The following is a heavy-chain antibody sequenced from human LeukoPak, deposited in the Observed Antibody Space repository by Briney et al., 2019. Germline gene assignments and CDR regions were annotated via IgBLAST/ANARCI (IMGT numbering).Heavy chain of an antibody. V-gene: IGHV3-23*01. CDR1: GFTFMSYA. D-gene: IGHD3-9*01. Sequence: PGGSLRLSCAASGFTFMSYAMSWVRQAPGKGLEWVSAISSSGGSTYYADSVKGGFTISRDISKNTLYLQMNSLRAEDTAVYYCAKDRESLYHIFTGPLNCWGQGTLVTVSS. CDR2: ISSSGGST. J-gene: IGHJ4*02. CDR3: AKDRESLYHIFTGPLNC.